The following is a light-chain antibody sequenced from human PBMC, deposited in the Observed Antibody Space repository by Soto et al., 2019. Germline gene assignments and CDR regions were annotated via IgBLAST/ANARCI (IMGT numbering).Light chain of an antibody. CDR3: QQYNSYSQT. CDR2: DAS. J-gene: IGKJ2*01. Sequence: DIQMTQSPPTLSASVGDRVTITCRASQSVSNCLAWYQQKPGKAPKLLIHDASSLENGVPSRFSGSGSGTEFTLTLNSLQPDDFATYYCQQYNSYSQTFGQGTKLEIK. CDR1: QSVSNC. V-gene: IGKV1-5*01.